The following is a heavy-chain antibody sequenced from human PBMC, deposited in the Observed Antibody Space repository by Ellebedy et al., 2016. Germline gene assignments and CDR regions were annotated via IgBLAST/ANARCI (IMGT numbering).Heavy chain of an antibody. CDR1: GGSISSSNW. D-gene: IGHD2-2*01. CDR3: ASKGVVPAAAPLYYYYGMDV. J-gene: IGHJ6*02. Sequence: SETLSLTXAVSGGSISSSNWWSWVRQPPGKGLEWIGEIYHSGSTNYNPSLKSRVTISVDKSKNQFSLKLSSVTAADTAVYYCASKGVVPAAAPLYYYYGMDVWGQGTTVTVSS. V-gene: IGHV4-4*02. CDR2: IYHSGST.